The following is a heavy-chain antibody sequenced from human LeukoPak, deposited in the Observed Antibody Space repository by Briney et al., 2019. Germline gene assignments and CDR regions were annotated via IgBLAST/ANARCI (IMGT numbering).Heavy chain of an antibody. Sequence: SETLSLTCTVSGGSISSYYWSWIRQPPGKGLEWIGRIYTSGSTNYNPSLKSRVTISVDTSKNQFSLKLSSVTAADTAVYYCARDLHSSSSGPTRNTERGDYYMDVWGKGTTVTVSS. V-gene: IGHV4-4*08. J-gene: IGHJ6*03. CDR3: ARDLHSSSSGPTRNTERGDYYMDV. CDR2: IYTSGST. CDR1: GGSISSYY. D-gene: IGHD6-6*01.